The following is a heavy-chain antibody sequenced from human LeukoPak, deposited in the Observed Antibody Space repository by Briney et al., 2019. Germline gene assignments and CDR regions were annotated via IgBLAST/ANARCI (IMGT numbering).Heavy chain of an antibody. V-gene: IGHV3-33*06. CDR3: AKARDYGDYPH. CDR2: IWYDGSNK. J-gene: IGHJ4*02. Sequence: GRSLRLSCAASGFTFSSYGMHWVRQAPGKGLEWVAGIWYDGSNKYYADSVKGRFTISRDNSKNTLYLQMNSLRAEDTAVYYCAKARDYGDYPHWGQGTLVTVSS. CDR1: GFTFSSYG. D-gene: IGHD4-17*01.